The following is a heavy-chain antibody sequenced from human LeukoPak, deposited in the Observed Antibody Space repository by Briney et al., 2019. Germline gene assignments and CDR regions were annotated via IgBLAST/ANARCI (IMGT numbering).Heavy chain of an antibody. CDR2: ISWNSGSI. CDR3: AKSPYTAVAGTWDY. V-gene: IGHV3-9*01. Sequence: GGSLRLSCAASGFTFDDYAMHWVRQAPGKGLEWVSGISWNSGSIGYADSVKGRFIISRDNAKNSLYLQMNSLRAEDTALYYCAKSPYTAVAGTWDYWGQGTLVTVSS. CDR1: GFTFDDYA. D-gene: IGHD6-19*01. J-gene: IGHJ4*02.